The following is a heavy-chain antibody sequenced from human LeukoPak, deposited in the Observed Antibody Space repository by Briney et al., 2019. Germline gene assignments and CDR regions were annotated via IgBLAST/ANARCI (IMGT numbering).Heavy chain of an antibody. CDR3: AREDYWGAFDI. CDR2: ISYDGSNK. D-gene: IGHD3-16*01. V-gene: IGHV3-30*03. CDR1: GFTFSSYG. Sequence: GRSLRLSCAASGFTFSSYGMHWVRQAPGKGLEWVAVISYDGSNKYYADSVKGRFTISRDNAKNSLYLQMNSLRAEDTAVYYCAREDYWGAFDIWGQGTMVTVSS. J-gene: IGHJ3*02.